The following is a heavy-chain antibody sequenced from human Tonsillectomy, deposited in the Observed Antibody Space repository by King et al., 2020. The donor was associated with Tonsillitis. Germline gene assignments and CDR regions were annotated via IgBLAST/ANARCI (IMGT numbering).Heavy chain of an antibody. J-gene: IGHJ4*02. Sequence: VQLVESGGGVVQPGRSLRLSCAASGFTFSSYGMHWVRQAPGKGREWVAVIWYDGSNKYYADSVTGRFTISRDNSKNTLYLQMNSLRAEDTAVYYCARDPSIAARNYFDYWGQGTLVTVSS. CDR2: IWYDGSNK. V-gene: IGHV3-33*08. D-gene: IGHD6-6*01. CDR1: GFTFSSYG. CDR3: ARDPSIAARNYFDY.